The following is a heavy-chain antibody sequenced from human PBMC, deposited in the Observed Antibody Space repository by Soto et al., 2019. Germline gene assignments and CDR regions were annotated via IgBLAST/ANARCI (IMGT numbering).Heavy chain of an antibody. J-gene: IGHJ6*03. CDR1: GYSFTSYW. CDR2: IYPGDSDT. D-gene: IGHD3-10*01. Sequence: HGESLKISCKGSGYSFTSYWIGWVRQMPGKGLEWMGIIYPGDSDTRYSPSFRGQVTISADKSISTAYLQWSSLKAPDTAMYYCARTMVRGVIYYYMDVWGKGTTVTVSS. CDR3: ARTMVRGVIYYYMDV. V-gene: IGHV5-51*01.